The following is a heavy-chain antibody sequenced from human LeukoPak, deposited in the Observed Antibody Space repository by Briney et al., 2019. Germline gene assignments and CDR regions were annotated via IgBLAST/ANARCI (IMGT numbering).Heavy chain of an antibody. V-gene: IGHV3-23*01. D-gene: IGHD6-19*01. CDR2: ISGSGGST. CDR1: GFTFSSYA. Sequence: GGSLRLSCAASGFTFSSYAMSWVRQATGKGLEWVSVISGSGGSTYSAESVKGRVTISRDNSKNTLYLQINSLRLEDTAVYYCAKGPRASGWTYFDYWGQGTLVTVSS. J-gene: IGHJ4*02. CDR3: AKGPRASGWTYFDY.